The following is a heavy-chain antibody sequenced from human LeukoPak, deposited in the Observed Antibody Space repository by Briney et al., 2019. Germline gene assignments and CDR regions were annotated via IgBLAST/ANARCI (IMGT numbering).Heavy chain of an antibody. CDR1: GGSISSGGYY. V-gene: IGHV4-31*03. D-gene: IGHD4-17*01. J-gene: IGHJ4*02. CDR2: IYYSGST. Sequence: SHTLSLTCTVSGGSISSGGYYWSWIRQHPGKGLEWIGYIYYSGSTYYNPSLKSRVTISVDTSKNQFSLKLSSVTAADTAVYYCATATTTGFDYWGQGTLVTVSS. CDR3: ATATTTGFDY.